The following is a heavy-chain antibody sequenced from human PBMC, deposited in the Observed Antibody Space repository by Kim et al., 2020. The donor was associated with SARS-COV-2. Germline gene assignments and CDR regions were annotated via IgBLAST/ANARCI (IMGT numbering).Heavy chain of an antibody. D-gene: IGHD3-22*01. Sequence: SVKVSCKASGGTFSSYAISWVRQAPGQGLEWMGGIIPIFGTANYAQKFQGRVTITADESTSTAYMELSSLRSEDTAVYYCARNGYYDSSGYPGDPQDWFDPWGQGTLVTVSS. J-gene: IGHJ5*02. CDR1: GGTFSSYA. CDR3: ARNGYYDSSGYPGDPQDWFDP. CDR2: IIPIFGTA. V-gene: IGHV1-69*13.